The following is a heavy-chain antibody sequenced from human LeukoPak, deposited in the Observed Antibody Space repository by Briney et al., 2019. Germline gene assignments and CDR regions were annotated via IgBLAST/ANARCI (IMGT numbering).Heavy chain of an antibody. CDR1: VYTFTSYG. D-gene: IGHD4-17*01. CDR3: ARSTVTTFGVDWFDP. Sequence: AAVTVSPKASVYTFTSYGISWVRQAPGQGRGWMGRISAYNGNTNYAHKFQGRVTMTTDPSTSTAYMELRSLRSDDTAVYYCARSTVTTFGVDWFDPWGQGTLVTVSS. CDR2: ISAYNGNT. J-gene: IGHJ5*02. V-gene: IGHV1-18*01.